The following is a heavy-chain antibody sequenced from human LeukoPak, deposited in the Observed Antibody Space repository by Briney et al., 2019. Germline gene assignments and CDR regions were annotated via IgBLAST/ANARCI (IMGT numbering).Heavy chain of an antibody. CDR2: IIPIFGTA. J-gene: IGHJ6*03. CDR1: GGTFSSYA. D-gene: IGHD3-9*01. Sequence: SVKVSCKASGGTFSSYAISWVRQAPGQGLEWMGGIIPIFGTANYAQKFQGRVTITADKSTSTAYMELSSLRSEDTAVYYCAREGYDILTGRTTYYYMDVWGKGTTVTVSS. CDR3: AREGYDILTGRTTYYYMDV. V-gene: IGHV1-69*06.